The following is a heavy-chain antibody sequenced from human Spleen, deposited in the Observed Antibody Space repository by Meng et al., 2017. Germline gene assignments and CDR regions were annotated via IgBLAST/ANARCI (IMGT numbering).Heavy chain of an antibody. Sequence: GESLKISCITSGFTFGDYPINWVRQAPGKGLEWVGFIRSKAYGGTTEYAASVKGRFTISRDDSKSIAYLQMNSLKTEDTAVYYCTRDGGLYCSSTSCYTGKQVIDYWGQGTLVTVSS. V-gene: IGHV3-49*04. CDR1: GFTFGDYP. J-gene: IGHJ4*02. CDR3: TRDGGLYCSSTSCYTGKQVIDY. D-gene: IGHD2-2*02. CDR2: IRSKAYGGTT.